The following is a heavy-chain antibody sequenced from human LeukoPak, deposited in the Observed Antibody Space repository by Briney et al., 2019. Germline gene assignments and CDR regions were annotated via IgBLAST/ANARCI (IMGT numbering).Heavy chain of an antibody. D-gene: IGHD3-16*01. CDR1: GFTFSSYS. Sequence: GGSLRLSCAASGFTFSSYSMNWVRQAPGKGLEWVSYISSSSSTKYYADSVRGRFTISRDNSKNTLYLQMNSLRAEDTAVYYCAKEPSRQRGVMADYWGQGTLVTVSS. V-gene: IGHV3-48*01. CDR2: ISSSSSTK. CDR3: AKEPSRQRGVMADY. J-gene: IGHJ4*02.